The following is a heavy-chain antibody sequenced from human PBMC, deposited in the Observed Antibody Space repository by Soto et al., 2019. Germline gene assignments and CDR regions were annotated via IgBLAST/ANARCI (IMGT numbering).Heavy chain of an antibody. CDR1: GYSISSGYY. Sequence: PSETLSLTCAVSGYSISSGYYWGWIRQPPGKGLEWIGSIYHSGSTYYNPSLKSRVTISVDTSKNQFSLKLSSVTAADTAVYYCARDPYDFWSGYPYYFDYWGQGTLVTVSS. V-gene: IGHV4-38-2*02. D-gene: IGHD3-3*01. J-gene: IGHJ4*02. CDR3: ARDPYDFWSGYPYYFDY. CDR2: IYHSGST.